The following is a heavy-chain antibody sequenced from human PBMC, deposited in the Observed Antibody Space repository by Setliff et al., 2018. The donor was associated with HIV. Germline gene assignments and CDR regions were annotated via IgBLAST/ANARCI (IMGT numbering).Heavy chain of an antibody. D-gene: IGHD3-10*01. CDR3: TTYADRESNRFDP. CDR2: ISSSNKTI. V-gene: IGHV3-48*01. CDR1: GFTFSSYS. J-gene: IGHJ5*02. Sequence: LRLSCAASGFTFSSYSMNWVRQAPGKGLEWISYISSSNKTIHYADSVKGRFTISRDNGKNSLYLQMNSLRAEDTAVYYCTTYADRESNRFDPWGQGILVTVSS.